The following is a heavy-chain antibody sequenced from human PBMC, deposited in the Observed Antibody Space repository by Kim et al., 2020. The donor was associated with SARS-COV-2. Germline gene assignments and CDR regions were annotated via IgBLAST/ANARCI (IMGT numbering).Heavy chain of an antibody. CDR3: AKGVTREIAAANYEY. J-gene: IGHJ4*02. Sequence: SGKGRYTISRDNAKNALYLQMNSLRAEGTAVYDCAKGVTREIAAANYEYWGKGTLVTVSS. V-gene: IGHV3-23*01. D-gene: IGHD6-13*01.